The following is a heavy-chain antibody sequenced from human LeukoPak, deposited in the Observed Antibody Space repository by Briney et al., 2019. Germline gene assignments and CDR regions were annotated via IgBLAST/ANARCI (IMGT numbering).Heavy chain of an antibody. J-gene: IGHJ4*02. D-gene: IGHD3-3*01. CDR2: ISGSGDRT. CDR1: GFTFSSYA. V-gene: IGHV3-23*01. Sequence: PGGSLRLSCAASGFTFSSYAMSWVRQAPGKGLEWVSTISGSGDRTNYADSVKGRFTISRDNSKNTLYLQMNSLIPEDTALHYCAKPQEADLWVPDYWGQGTLVTVSS. CDR3: AKPQEADLWVPDY.